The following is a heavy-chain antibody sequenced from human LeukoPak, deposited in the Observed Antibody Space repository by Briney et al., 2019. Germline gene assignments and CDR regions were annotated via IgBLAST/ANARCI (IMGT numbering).Heavy chain of an antibody. J-gene: IGHJ3*02. CDR1: GFTFSSYE. CDR2: ISSSGSTI. CDR3: ARGSRSGVVERDAFDI. D-gene: IGHD3-3*01. V-gene: IGHV3-48*03. Sequence: PGGSLRLSCAASGFTFSSYEMNWVRQAPGKGLAWVSYISSSGSTIYYADSVKGGFTISRDNAKNSLSLQMNSLRAEDTAVYYCARGSRSGVVERDAFDIWGQGTMVTVSS.